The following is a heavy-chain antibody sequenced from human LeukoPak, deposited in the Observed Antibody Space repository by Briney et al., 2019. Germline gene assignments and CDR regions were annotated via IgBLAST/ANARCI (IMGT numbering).Heavy chain of an antibody. CDR1: AASISSSSYY. Sequence: PPETLSLTCTVSAASISSSSYYWGWIRQPPGKGLEWIGSIYYSGSTYYNPSLKSRVTISVDTSKNQFSLKLSSVTAADTAVYYCARPARRHYNGAGSYYFEYWGQGTLVTVSS. V-gene: IGHV4-39*01. CDR2: IYYSGST. CDR3: ARPARRHYNGAGSYYFEY. J-gene: IGHJ4*02. D-gene: IGHD3-10*01.